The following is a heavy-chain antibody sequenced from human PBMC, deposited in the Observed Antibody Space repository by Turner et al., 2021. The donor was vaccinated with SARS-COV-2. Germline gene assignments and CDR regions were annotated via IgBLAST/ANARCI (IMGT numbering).Heavy chain of an antibody. CDR3: AKGGGTRTGPFDY. CDR2: ISWNSGSL. J-gene: IGHJ4*02. Sequence: EVQLVESGGGLVQPGRSLRLSCAASGFTFDDYAMHWVRQAPGKGLEWVSGISWNSGSLGYADSVKGRFTISRDNAKNSLYLQMISLRAEDTALYYCAKGGGTRTGPFDYWGQGTLVTVSS. V-gene: IGHV3-9*01. D-gene: IGHD1-1*01. CDR1: GFTFDDYA.